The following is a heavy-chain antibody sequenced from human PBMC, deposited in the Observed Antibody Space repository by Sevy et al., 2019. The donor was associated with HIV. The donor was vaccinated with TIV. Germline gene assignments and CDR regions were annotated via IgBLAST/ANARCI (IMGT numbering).Heavy chain of an antibody. V-gene: IGHV1-69*13. CDR2: IIPIFGTA. CDR3: ARGASNLKDIVVVPAAPWGGDWFDP. CDR1: GGTFSSYA. Sequence: ASVKVSCKASGGTFSSYAISWVRQAPGQGLEWMGGIIPIFGTANYAQKFQGRVTITADESTSTAYMELSSLRSEDTAVYYCARGASNLKDIVVVPAAPWGGDWFDPWGQGTLVTVSS. D-gene: IGHD2-2*01. J-gene: IGHJ5*02.